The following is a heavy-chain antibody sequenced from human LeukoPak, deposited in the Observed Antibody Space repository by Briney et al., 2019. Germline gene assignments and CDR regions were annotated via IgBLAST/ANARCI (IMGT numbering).Heavy chain of an antibody. V-gene: IGHV4-39*07. J-gene: IGHJ4*02. Sequence: SETLSLTCTVSGGSISSSSYYWGWIRQPPGKGLEWIGSIYYSGSTNYNPSLKSRVTISVDTSKNQFSLKLSSVTAADTAVYYCARVDPDSSSTLEVFDYWGQGTLVTVSS. CDR2: IYYSGST. D-gene: IGHD6-6*01. CDR3: ARVDPDSSSTLEVFDY. CDR1: GGSISSSSYY.